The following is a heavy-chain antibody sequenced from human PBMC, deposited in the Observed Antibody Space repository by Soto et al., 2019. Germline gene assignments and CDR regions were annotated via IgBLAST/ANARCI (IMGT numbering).Heavy chain of an antibody. V-gene: IGHV3-13*01. Sequence: EVLLVESGGGLVQPGGSLRLSCTTPEFTFSTYDMHWVRQVTGKGLEWVSGIVVAGDTYYPDSVKGRFTISRENAKNSLYLQMDSLRVEDTAVYYCARRGIDTMSGFDALDVWGLGTKVTVSS. CDR3: ARRGIDTMSGFDALDV. CDR2: IVVAGDT. J-gene: IGHJ3*01. D-gene: IGHD6-25*01. CDR1: EFTFSTYD.